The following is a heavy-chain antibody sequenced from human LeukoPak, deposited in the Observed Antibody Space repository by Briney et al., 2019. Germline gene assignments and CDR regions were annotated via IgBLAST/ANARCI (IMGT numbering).Heavy chain of an antibody. J-gene: IGHJ4*02. CDR3: AREGYGVYTFDY. CDR2: ISSSSSTI. V-gene: IGHV3-48*01. Sequence: QSGGSLRLSCAASGFTFSIYSMNWVRQAPGKGLEWVSYISSSSSTIHYVDSVKGRFTISRDNSKSTLYLQMNSLRAEDTAVYYCAREGYGVYTFDYWGQGTLVTVSS. D-gene: IGHD4-17*01. CDR1: GFTFSIYS.